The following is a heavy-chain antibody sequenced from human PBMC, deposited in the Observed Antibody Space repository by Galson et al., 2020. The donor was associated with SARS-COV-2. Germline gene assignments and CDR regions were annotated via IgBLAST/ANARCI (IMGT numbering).Heavy chain of an antibody. J-gene: IGHJ6*03. D-gene: IGHD6-19*01. CDR3: AKRTGSSGRYGNYYYYYMDV. V-gene: IGHV3-23*01. CDR2: ISGSGGST. Sequence: GESLKISCAASGFTFSSYAMSWVRQAPGKGLEWVSAISGSGGSTYYADSVKGRFTISRDNSKNTLYLQMNSLRAEDTAVYYCAKRTGSSGRYGNYYYYYMDVWGKGTTVTISS. CDR1: GFTFSSYA.